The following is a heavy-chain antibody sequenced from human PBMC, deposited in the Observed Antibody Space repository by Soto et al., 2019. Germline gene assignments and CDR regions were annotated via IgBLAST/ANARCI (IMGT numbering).Heavy chain of an antibody. Sequence: PGGSLRLSCAASGFTFSSYWMPWVRQAKGKGLEWVAVIWYNGSNTYYADSVKGRFTISRDNSKNTLYLQMNSLRAEDTAVYYCARDLIQLRTYGMDVWGQGTTVTFSS. CDR3: ARDLIQLRTYGMDV. CDR2: IWYNGSNT. D-gene: IGHD5-18*01. CDR1: GFTFSSYW. V-gene: IGHV3-33*08. J-gene: IGHJ6*02.